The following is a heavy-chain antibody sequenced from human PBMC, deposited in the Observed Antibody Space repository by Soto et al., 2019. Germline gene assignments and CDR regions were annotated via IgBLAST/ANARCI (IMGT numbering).Heavy chain of an antibody. CDR2: ISAYNGNT. CDR1: GYTFTSYG. Sequence: GASVKVSCKASGYTFTSYGISWVRQAPGQGLEWMGWISAYNGNTNYAQKLQGRVTMTTDTSTSTAYMELRSLRSDDTAVYYCARVSVLTERFIGPSDYWGQGTLVTVSS. D-gene: IGHD3-9*01. CDR3: ARVSVLTERFIGPSDY. J-gene: IGHJ4*02. V-gene: IGHV1-18*01.